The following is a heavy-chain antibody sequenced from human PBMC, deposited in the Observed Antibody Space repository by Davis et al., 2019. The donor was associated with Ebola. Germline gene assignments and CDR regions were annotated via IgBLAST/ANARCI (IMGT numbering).Heavy chain of an antibody. D-gene: IGHD6-13*01. CDR1: GFTVGSYA. Sequence: PGGSLRLSCAASGFTVGSYAMSWVRQAPGKGLEWVSTIDGPTTNTHYGDSVKGRFTISRDNSKNTLFLQMDSLRPEDTAMYYCSSWVSSHFDFWGRGTLVTVSS. J-gene: IGHJ4*02. CDR3: SSWVSSHFDF. CDR2: IDGPTTNT. V-gene: IGHV3-23*05.